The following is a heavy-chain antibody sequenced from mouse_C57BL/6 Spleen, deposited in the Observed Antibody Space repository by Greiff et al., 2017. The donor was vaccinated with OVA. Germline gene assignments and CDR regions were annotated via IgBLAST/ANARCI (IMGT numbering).Heavy chain of an antibody. V-gene: IGHV1-69*01. J-gene: IGHJ4*01. D-gene: IGHD2-1*01. CDR3: ARGGNGNYPMDY. CDR1: GYTFTSYW. CDR2: IDPSDSYT. Sequence: QVQLQQPGAELVMPGASVKLSCKASGYTFTSYWMHWVKQRPGQGLEWIGEIDPSDSYTNYNQKFKGKSTLTVDKSSSTASMQLSSLTSEASAVYYWARGGNGNYPMDYRGQRNSGTGSS.